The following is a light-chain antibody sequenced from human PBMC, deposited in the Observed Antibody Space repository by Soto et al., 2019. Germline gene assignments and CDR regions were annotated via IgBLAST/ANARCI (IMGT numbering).Light chain of an antibody. CDR2: GAS. V-gene: IGKV3-15*01. J-gene: IGKJ1*01. Sequence: EIVMTQSPATLSVSPGDRATLSCRASQSVGSNLAWYQQKPGQAPRLLIYGASTRVTGIPARFSGSGSGTEFTLTISSLQSEDSAVYYCQQYNDLPPWTFGQGTKVEIK. CDR3: QQYNDLPPWT. CDR1: QSVGSN.